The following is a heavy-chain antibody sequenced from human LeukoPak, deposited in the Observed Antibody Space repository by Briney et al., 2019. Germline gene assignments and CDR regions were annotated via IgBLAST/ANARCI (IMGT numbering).Heavy chain of an antibody. CDR2: IPYDGSNK. CDR3: AKAYYYGSGSYFDY. J-gene: IGHJ4*02. V-gene: IGHV3-30*18. Sequence: GRSLRLSCAASGFTFSSYGMHWVRQAPGKGLEWVAVIPYDGSNKYYADSVKGRLTISRDNSKNTLYLQMNSLRAEDTAVYYCAKAYYYGSGSYFDYWGQGTLVTVSS. CDR1: GFTFSSYG. D-gene: IGHD3-10*01.